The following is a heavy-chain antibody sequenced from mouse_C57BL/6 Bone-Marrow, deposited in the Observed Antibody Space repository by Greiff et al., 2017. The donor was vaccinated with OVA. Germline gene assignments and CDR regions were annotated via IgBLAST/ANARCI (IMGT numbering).Heavy chain of an antibody. J-gene: IGHJ4*01. Sequence: VKPQESGPGLVAPSQSLSITCTVPGFSLTSYGVHWVRQPPGKGLEWLVVIWSDGSTTYNSALKSRLSISKDNSKCQVFLKINSLQTDDTATYYCARQSRLYYDAMDYWGQGTSVTGSS. V-gene: IGHV2-6-1*01. CDR2: IWSDGST. CDR1: GFSLTSYG. CDR3: ARQSRLYYDAMDY. D-gene: IGHD1-2*01.